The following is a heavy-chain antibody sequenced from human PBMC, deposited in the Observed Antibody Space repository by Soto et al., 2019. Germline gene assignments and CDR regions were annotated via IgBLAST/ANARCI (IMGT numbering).Heavy chain of an antibody. V-gene: IGHV3-30*18. CDR3: AKEGRGSGGSDY. D-gene: IGHD3-10*01. CDR2: ISYDGSNK. Sequence: QVQLVESGGGVVQPGRSLRLSCAASGFTFSSYGMHWVRQAPGKGLEWVAVISYDGSNKYYADSVKGRFTISRDNSKNTLYLQMNSLRAEDTAVYYCAKEGRGSGGSDYWGQGTLVPVSS. J-gene: IGHJ4*02. CDR1: GFTFSSYG.